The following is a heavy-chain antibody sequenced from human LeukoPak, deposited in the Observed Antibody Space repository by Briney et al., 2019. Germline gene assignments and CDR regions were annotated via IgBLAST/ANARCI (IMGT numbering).Heavy chain of an antibody. CDR3: ARDDNWGFDY. J-gene: IGHJ4*02. Sequence: GSLRLSCAASGFAFSDYSLNWVRRAPGKGLEWVANTRGSGSGMGSGNYYADSVKGRFTISRDNAKSSLYLQMNSLRAEDTAFYYCARDDNWGFDYWGQGALVTVSS. V-gene: IGHV3-21*05. CDR1: GFAFSDYS. CDR2: TRGSGSGM. D-gene: IGHD7-27*01.